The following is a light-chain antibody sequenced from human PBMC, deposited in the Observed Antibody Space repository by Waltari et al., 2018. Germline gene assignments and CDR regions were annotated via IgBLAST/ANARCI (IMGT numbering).Light chain of an antibody. CDR2: DAS. CDR1: QSVGIY. J-gene: IGKJ4*01. V-gene: IGKV3-11*01. CDR3: QQYFGLPLT. Sequence: EIVLTQSPATLSLSPGERVTLSCRASQSVGIYLAWYQQKPGQSPRLLIYDASKRATGIPARFSGSGSGTDFTLTISTLEPEDVAVYYCQQYFGLPLTFGGGTKLEIK.